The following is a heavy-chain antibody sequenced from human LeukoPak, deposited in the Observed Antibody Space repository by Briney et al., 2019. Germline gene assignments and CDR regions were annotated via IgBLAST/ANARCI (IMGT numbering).Heavy chain of an antibody. CDR2: ISSSSSYI. D-gene: IGHD2-15*01. J-gene: IGHJ4*02. Sequence: KTGGSLRLSCAASGFTFSSYSMNWVRQAPGKGLEWVSSISSSSSYIYYADSVKGRFTISRDNAKNSLYLQMNSLRAEDTAVYYCAALGYSSGDFDYWGQGTLVTVSS. CDR3: AALGYSSGDFDY. CDR1: GFTFSSYS. V-gene: IGHV3-21*01.